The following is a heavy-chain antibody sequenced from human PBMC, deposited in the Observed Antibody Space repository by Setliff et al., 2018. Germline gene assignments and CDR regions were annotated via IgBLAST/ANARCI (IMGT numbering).Heavy chain of an antibody. Sequence: PETLSLTCPVSGGSISSSSYYWGWIRQPPGKVRECIGSINYSGITYYNPSLRSRDTITLDTSKNQCSPKLTSGTAADTAFYYCAAGRRYDYGWDFDYWGQGTLVTVSS. D-gene: IGHD4-17*01. CDR1: GGSISSSSYY. J-gene: IGHJ4*02. V-gene: IGHV4-39*07. CDR3: AAGRRYDYGWDFDY. CDR2: INYSGIT.